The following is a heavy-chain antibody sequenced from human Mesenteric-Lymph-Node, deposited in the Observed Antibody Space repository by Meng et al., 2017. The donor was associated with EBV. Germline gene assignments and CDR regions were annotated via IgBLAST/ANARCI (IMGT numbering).Heavy chain of an antibody. CDR3: ATGWGKANY. D-gene: IGHD3-16*01. CDR1: GDSFSAYY. V-gene: IGHV4-34*12. Sequence: VQLQQWGAGLLKPSETLSLTCDVYGDSFSAYYWRWIRQPPGRGLEWIGDVIHSGNTSYSPSLKSRVTISVDTSKRQFSLKLRSMTAADTAVYYCATGWGKANYWGQGTLVTVSS. CDR2: VIHSGNT. J-gene: IGHJ4*02.